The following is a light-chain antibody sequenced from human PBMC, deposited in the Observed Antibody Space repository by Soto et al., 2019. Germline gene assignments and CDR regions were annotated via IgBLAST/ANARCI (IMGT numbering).Light chain of an antibody. V-gene: IGKV1-5*03. Sequence: DIRMTPYTYTLSSSVGDRVTITCRASQSISIWWAWYQQKPGKAPKILIYKASSLESGVPSRFSGSGSGTEFTLTISSLQPDDFATYYCRQYNSYSFGQVAKV. CDR3: RQYNSYS. CDR2: KAS. J-gene: IGKJ1*01. CDR1: QSISIW.